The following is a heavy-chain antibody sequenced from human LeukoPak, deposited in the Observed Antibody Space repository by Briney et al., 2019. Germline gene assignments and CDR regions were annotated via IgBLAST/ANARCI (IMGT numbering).Heavy chain of an antibody. J-gene: IGHJ3*02. D-gene: IGHD3-22*01. Sequence: GGSLRLSCAASGFTFSSYEMNWVRQAPGKGLEWVSAISGSGGSTYYADSVKGRFTISRDNSKNTLYLQMNSLRAEDTAVYYCAKGIPTPLGNYYDSSGPYGAFDIWGQGTMVTVSS. CDR3: AKGIPTPLGNYYDSSGPYGAFDI. V-gene: IGHV3-23*01. CDR2: ISGSGGST. CDR1: GFTFSSYE.